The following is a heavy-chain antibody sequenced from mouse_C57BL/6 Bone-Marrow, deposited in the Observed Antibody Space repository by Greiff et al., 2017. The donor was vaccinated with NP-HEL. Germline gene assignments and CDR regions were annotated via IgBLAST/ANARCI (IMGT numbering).Heavy chain of an antibody. CDR3: ARNRNDGYYGAMDY. D-gene: IGHD2-3*01. Sequence: VKLMESGPGLVQPSQSLSITCTVSGFSLTSYGVHWVRQSPGKGLEWLGVIWSGGSTDYNAAFISRLSISKDNSKSQVFFKMNSLQADDTAIYYCARNRNDGYYGAMDYWGQGTSVTVSS. CDR2: IWSGGST. J-gene: IGHJ4*01. CDR1: GFSLTSYG. V-gene: IGHV2-2*01.